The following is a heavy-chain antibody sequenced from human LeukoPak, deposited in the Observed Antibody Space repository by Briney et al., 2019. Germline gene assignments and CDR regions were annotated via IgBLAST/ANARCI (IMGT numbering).Heavy chain of an antibody. CDR2: MNPNSINT. CDR3: ARRGIAAAGGAFDI. Sequence: ASVKVSCKASGYTFTSYDINWVRQATGQGLEWMGWMNPNSINTGYAQKFQGRVTMTRNTSISTAYMELSSLRSEDTAVYYCARRGIAAAGGAFDIWGQGTMVTVSS. CDR1: GYTFTSYD. D-gene: IGHD6-13*01. V-gene: IGHV1-8*01. J-gene: IGHJ3*02.